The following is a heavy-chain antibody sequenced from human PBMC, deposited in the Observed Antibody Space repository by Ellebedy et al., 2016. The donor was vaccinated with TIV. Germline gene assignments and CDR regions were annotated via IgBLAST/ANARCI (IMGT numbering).Heavy chain of an antibody. Sequence: GESLKISCAASGFAYSSYAMSWVRQAPEKGLEWVSGFGVSGDTTYYADSVRGQFTISRDNSKNTLYLQMNSLRAEDTALYACARDPGGVWPAFDIWGQGTLVFVSS. J-gene: IGHJ3*02. CDR1: GFAYSSYA. CDR2: FGVSGDTT. V-gene: IGHV3-23*01. CDR3: ARDPGGVWPAFDI. D-gene: IGHD3-16*01.